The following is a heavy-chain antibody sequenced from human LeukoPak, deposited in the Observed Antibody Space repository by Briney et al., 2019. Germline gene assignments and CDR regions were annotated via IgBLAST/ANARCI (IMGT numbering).Heavy chain of an antibody. CDR2: IIPVFGTG. CDR1: RGTFSSYA. Sequence: SVKVSCKASRGTFSSYAISWVRQAPGQGLDWMGGIIPVFGTGNYAQKFQGRVTMTTDTSTSTAYMELRSLRSDDTAVYYCARGDYGDYWGQGTLVTVSS. CDR3: ARGDYGDY. J-gene: IGHJ4*02. V-gene: IGHV1-69*05.